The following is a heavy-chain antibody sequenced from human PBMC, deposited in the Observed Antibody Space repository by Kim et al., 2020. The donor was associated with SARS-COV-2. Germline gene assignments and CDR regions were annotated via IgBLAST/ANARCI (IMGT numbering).Heavy chain of an antibody. CDR1: GFTFSSYA. Sequence: GGSLRLSCAASGFTFSSYAMHWVRQAPGKGLEWVAVISYDGSNKYYADSVKGRFTISRDNSKNTLYLQMNSLRAEDTAVYYCARPHSGSYINWFDPWGQGTLVTVSS. CDR3: ARPHSGSYINWFDP. CDR2: ISYDGSNK. V-gene: IGHV3-30-3*01. D-gene: IGHD1-26*01. J-gene: IGHJ5*02.